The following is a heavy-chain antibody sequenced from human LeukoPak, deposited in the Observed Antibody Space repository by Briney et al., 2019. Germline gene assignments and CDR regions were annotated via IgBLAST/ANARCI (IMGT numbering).Heavy chain of an antibody. Sequence: GGSLRLSCAASGFTFSSYAMHWVRQAPGKGLEWVAVISYDGSNKYYADSVKGRFTISRDNSKNTLYLQMNSLRAEDTAVYYCARPRGIVVVTAATGVFDIWGQGTMVTVSS. V-gene: IGHV3-30*04. CDR1: GFTFSSYA. CDR3: ARPRGIVVVTAATGVFDI. J-gene: IGHJ3*02. CDR2: ISYDGSNK. D-gene: IGHD2-21*02.